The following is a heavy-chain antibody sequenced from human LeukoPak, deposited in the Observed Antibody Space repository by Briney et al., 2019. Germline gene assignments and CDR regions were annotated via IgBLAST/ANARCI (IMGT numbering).Heavy chain of an antibody. J-gene: IGHJ4*02. Sequence: PSETPSLTCAVYGGSFSGYYWSWLRQPPGKGLEWIGEINHSGSTNYNPSLTSRVTISVDTSKNQCSLKLSSVTAADTAVYYCARGASIAVADYGGQGTRVTVTS. CDR2: INHSGST. V-gene: IGHV4-34*01. CDR3: ARGASIAVADY. D-gene: IGHD6-19*01. CDR1: GGSFSGYY.